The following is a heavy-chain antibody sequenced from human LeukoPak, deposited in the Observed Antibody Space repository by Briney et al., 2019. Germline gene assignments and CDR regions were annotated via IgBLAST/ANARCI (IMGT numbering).Heavy chain of an antibody. Sequence: SETLSLTCAVSGGSISSGGYSWSWIRQPPGKGLEWIGYIYHSGSTYYNPSLKSRVTISVDRSKNQFSLKLSSVTAADTAVYYCAREFARPTTGYFDYWGQGTLVTVSS. CDR1: GGSISSGGYS. CDR3: AREFARPTTGYFDY. CDR2: IYHSGST. V-gene: IGHV4-30-2*01. D-gene: IGHD2-15*01. J-gene: IGHJ4*02.